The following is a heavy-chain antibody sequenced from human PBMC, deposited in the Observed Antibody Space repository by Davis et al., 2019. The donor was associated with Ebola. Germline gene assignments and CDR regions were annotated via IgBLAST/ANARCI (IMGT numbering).Heavy chain of an antibody. CDR3: ARASIAARRVYYYYYGMDV. CDR2: MNPNSGNT. Sequence: ASVKVSCKASGYTFTSYDINWVRQATGQGLEWMGWMNPNSGNTGYAQKFQGRVTITADESTSTAYMELSSLRSEDTAVYYCARASIAARRVYYYYYGMDVWGQGTTVTVSS. V-gene: IGHV1-8*03. CDR1: GYTFTSYD. D-gene: IGHD6-6*01. J-gene: IGHJ6*02.